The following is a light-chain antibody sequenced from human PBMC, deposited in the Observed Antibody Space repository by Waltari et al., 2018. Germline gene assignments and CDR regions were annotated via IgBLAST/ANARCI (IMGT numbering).Light chain of an antibody. Sequence: DIVMTQSPDSLAVPLGARATINCKSSQSVLYSYNKKNYLAWYQQKPGQPPKLLIYWASTRESGVPDRFSGSGSGTDFTLTISSLQAEDVAVYYCQQCYTIPTFGQGTKVEIK. CDR1: QSVLYSYNKKNY. CDR3: QQCYTIPT. CDR2: WAS. V-gene: IGKV4-1*01. J-gene: IGKJ1*01.